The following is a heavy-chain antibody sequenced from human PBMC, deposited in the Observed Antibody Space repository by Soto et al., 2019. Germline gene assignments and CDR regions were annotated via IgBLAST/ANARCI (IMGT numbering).Heavy chain of an antibody. CDR3: AKDKTMDVAGTLDC. CDR1: GFTFSSYA. V-gene: IGHV3-23*01. J-gene: IGHJ4*02. Sequence: EVQLLESGGGLVQPGGCLRLSCAASGFTFSSYAMSWVRQAPGKGLEWVSAISGSGGTTYYADSVKGRFTISRDNSENTLYLQMNSLRAEDTALYYCAKDKTMDVAGTLDCWGPGTLVTVSS. D-gene: IGHD6-19*01. CDR2: ISGSGGTT.